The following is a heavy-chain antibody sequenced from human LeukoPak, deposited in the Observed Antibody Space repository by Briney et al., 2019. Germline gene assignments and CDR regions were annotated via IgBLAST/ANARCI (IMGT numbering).Heavy chain of an antibody. V-gene: IGHV4-59*12. CDR3: ARGPPGRVVVVVAAKPRYYFDY. CDR1: GGSISSYY. CDR2: IYYSGST. J-gene: IGHJ4*02. D-gene: IGHD2-15*01. Sequence: SETLSLTCTVSGGSISSYYWSWIRQPPGKGLEWIGYIYYSGSTNYNPSLKSRVTISVDTSKNQFSLKLSSVTAADTAVYYCARGPPGRVVVVVAAKPRYYFDYWGQGTLVTVSS.